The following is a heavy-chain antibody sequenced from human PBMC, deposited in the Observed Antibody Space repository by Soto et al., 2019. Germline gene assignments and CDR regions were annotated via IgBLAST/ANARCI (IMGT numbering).Heavy chain of an antibody. CDR1: GYSFTSYW. V-gene: IGHV5-10-1*01. CDR2: IDPRDSYT. Sequence: EVQLVQSGAEVKKPGESLRISCKGSGYSFTSYWISWVRQMPGKGLGWMGRIDPRDSYTNYSPSFQGHVTISADKSISTAYLQWSSLKASDSAMYYCARLQAAAGDNDLTFDYWGQGTLVTVSS. CDR3: ARLQAAAGDNDLTFDY. J-gene: IGHJ4*02. D-gene: IGHD6-13*01.